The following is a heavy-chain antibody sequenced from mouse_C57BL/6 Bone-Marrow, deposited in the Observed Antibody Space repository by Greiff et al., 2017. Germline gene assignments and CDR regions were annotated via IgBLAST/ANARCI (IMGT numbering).Heavy chain of an antibody. CDR3: ATGYYGSSYVWFAY. D-gene: IGHD1-1*01. CDR1: GYTFTSYW. Sequence: QVQLQQPGAELVKPGASVKMSCKASGYTFTSYWITWVKQRPGQGLEWIGDIYPGSGSTNYNEKFKSKATLTVDTSSSTAYMQLSSLTSEDSAVYYCATGYYGSSYVWFAYWGQGTLVTVSA. V-gene: IGHV1-55*01. CDR2: IYPGSGST. J-gene: IGHJ3*01.